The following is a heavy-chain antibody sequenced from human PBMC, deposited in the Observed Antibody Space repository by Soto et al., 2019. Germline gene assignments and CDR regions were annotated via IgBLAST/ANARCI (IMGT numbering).Heavy chain of an antibody. Sequence: GGSLRLSCAASGFTFSSYSMNWFRQAPGKGLEWVSYTSSGSATIYYADSVKGRFTISRDNAKNSLYLQMNSLRDEDTAVYYCARDSASYSSSSGSYWYFDLWGRGTLVTVSS. V-gene: IGHV3-48*02. D-gene: IGHD6-6*01. CDR2: TSSGSATI. CDR1: GFTFSSYS. CDR3: ARDSASYSSSSGSYWYFDL. J-gene: IGHJ2*01.